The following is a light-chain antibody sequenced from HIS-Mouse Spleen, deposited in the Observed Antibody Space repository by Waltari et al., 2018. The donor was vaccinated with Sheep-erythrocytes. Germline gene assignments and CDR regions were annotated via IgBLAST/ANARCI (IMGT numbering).Light chain of an antibody. Sequence: QSVLTQPPSASGTPGQRVTISCSGSSSNIGSNYVYWYQQLPVTAPKLLIYRNNQRPSGVPDRFSGSKSGTSASLAISGLRSEDEADYYCAAWDDSLSGPVFGTGTKVTVL. J-gene: IGLJ1*01. CDR1: SSNIGSNY. CDR2: RNN. V-gene: IGLV1-47*01. CDR3: AAWDDSLSGPV.